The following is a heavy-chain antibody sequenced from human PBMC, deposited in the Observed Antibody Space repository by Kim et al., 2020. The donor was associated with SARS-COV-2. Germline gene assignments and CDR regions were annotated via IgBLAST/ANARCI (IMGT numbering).Heavy chain of an antibody. Sequence: VKGRYTTSRDKSKNTLYLQMNGLRAEDTAVYYCARVGPWFGELLGYFDYWGQGTLVTVSS. D-gene: IGHD3-10*01. V-gene: IGHV3-53*01. J-gene: IGHJ4*02. CDR3: ARVGPWFGELLGYFDY.